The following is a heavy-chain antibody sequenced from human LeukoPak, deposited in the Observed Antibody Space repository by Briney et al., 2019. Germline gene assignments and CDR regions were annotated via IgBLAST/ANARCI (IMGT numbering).Heavy chain of an antibody. CDR1: GYTFTSYD. D-gene: IGHD1-7*01. CDR3: ARVTGTTSDPRYRYHNFDY. Sequence: ASVKVSCKASGYTFTSYDINWVRQATGQGLGWMGWMNPNSGNTGYAQKFQGRVTMTRNTSISTAHMELSSLRSEDTAVYYCARVTGTTSDPRYRYHNFDYWGQGTLVTVSS. V-gene: IGHV1-8*01. CDR2: MNPNSGNT. J-gene: IGHJ4*02.